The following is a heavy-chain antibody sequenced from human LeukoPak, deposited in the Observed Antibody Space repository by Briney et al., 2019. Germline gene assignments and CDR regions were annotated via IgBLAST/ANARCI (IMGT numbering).Heavy chain of an antibody. Sequence: GGSLRLSCAASGFIFSNSRMHWVRQGSGRGLVWVSRINSDGSDTGYADSVKGRFTISRYNAKNTVYLQMDSLRAEDTALYYCARPYSSLPNGFAIWGQGTMVTVAS. CDR2: INSDGSDT. V-gene: IGHV3-74*01. J-gene: IGHJ3*02. CDR1: GFIFSNSR. CDR3: ARPYSSLPNGFAI. D-gene: IGHD2-21*01.